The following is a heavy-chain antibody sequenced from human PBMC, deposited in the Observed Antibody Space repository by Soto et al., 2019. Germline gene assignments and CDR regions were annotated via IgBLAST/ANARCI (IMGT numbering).Heavy chain of an antibody. V-gene: IGHV4-59*01. CDR3: ARELSGSPLWFYP. Sequence: SETLSLTCTVSGGSISSYYWSWIRQPPGKGLEWIGYIYYSGSTNYNPSLKSRVTISVDTSKNQFSLKLSSVTAADTAVYYCARELSGSPLWFYPWGQGTLVTVS. J-gene: IGHJ5*02. D-gene: IGHD1-26*01. CDR2: IYYSGST. CDR1: GGSISSYY.